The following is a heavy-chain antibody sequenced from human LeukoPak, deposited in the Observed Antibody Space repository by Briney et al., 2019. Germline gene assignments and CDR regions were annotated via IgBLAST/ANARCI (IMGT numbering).Heavy chain of an antibody. V-gene: IGHV4-59*08. CDR1: GGSISSYY. Sequence: SETLSLTCTVSGGSISSYYWSWIRQPPGKGLEWIGYIYYSGSTNYNPSLKSRVTISVDTSKNQFSLKLSSVTAADTAVYYCARHGSYGSNFPAEYFQRWGQGTLVTVSS. CDR3: ARHGSYGSNFPAEYFQR. D-gene: IGHD4-23*01. J-gene: IGHJ1*01. CDR2: IYYSGST.